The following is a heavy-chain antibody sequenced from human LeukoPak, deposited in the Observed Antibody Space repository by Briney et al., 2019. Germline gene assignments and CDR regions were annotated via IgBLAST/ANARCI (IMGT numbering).Heavy chain of an antibody. Sequence: ASVKISCKASGYIFTYTYLHWVRQAPGQGLEWMGWIDPNSGGTNYAQKFQGRVTMTRDTSISTAYMELSRLRSDDTAVYYCARDYYDSSGYLLYWGQGTLVTVSS. V-gene: IGHV1-2*02. CDR2: IDPNSGGT. J-gene: IGHJ4*02. D-gene: IGHD3-22*01. CDR3: ARDYYDSSGYLLY. CDR1: GYIFTYTY.